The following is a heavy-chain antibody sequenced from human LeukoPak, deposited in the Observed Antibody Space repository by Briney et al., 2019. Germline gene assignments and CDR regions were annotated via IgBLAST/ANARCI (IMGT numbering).Heavy chain of an antibody. V-gene: IGHV3-21*01. D-gene: IGHD6-13*01. Sequence: GSLRLSCAASGFTFSSYSMNSVRQAPGEGLEWVSSISSSSSYINYTDSVQGRFTISRDNAKNSLYLQMNSLRAEDTAVYYCAREGIAAAADAFDIWGQGTMVTVSS. CDR1: GFTFSSYS. J-gene: IGHJ3*02. CDR3: AREGIAAAADAFDI. CDR2: ISSSSSYI.